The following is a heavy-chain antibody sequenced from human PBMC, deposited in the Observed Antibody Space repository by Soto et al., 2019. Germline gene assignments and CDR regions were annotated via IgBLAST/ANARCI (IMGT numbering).Heavy chain of an antibody. CDR1: GFPFSDYY. V-gene: IGHV3-11*05. J-gene: IGHJ4*02. D-gene: IGHD3-16*01. CDR2: ISTSSGYT. Sequence: QVQLVESGGGLVKPGGSLRLSCAASGFPFSDYYMIWIRQAPGKGLEWVSYISTSSGYTNYADSVKGRFTISRDNAKNSLYLQMNSLRAEDTAVYYCARASLYDYIWGDYCGPIDYWGQGTLVTVSS. CDR3: ARASLYDYIWGDYCGPIDY.